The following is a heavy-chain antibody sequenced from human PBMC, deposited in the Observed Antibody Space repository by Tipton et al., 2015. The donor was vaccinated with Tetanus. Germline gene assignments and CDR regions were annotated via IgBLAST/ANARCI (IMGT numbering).Heavy chain of an antibody. CDR3: ARRSYCSSSRCFDAFDL. CDR1: GGSMSNNY. CDR2: IFHSGST. Sequence: LRLSCTVSGGSMSNNYWSWIRQPPGKGLEWIAYIFHSGSTNYSPSLKSRVAISTDTSKNQISLKLSSVTAADTAVYYCARRSYCSSSRCFDAFDLWGQGTMVTVSS. V-gene: IGHV4-59*01. J-gene: IGHJ3*01. D-gene: IGHD2-2*01.